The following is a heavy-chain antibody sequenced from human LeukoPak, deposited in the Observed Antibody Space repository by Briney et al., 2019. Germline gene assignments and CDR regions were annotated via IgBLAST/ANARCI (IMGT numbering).Heavy chain of an antibody. Sequence: GGSLRLSCAAPGFTFSIYAMSWVRQAPGKGLEWVSAISGSGGSTYYADSVKGRFTISRDNSKNTLYLQMNSLRAEDTAVYYCAKDPHYGGNFLHDAFDIWGQGTMVTVSS. J-gene: IGHJ3*02. CDR1: GFTFSIYA. CDR2: ISGSGGST. CDR3: AKDPHYGGNFLHDAFDI. V-gene: IGHV3-23*01. D-gene: IGHD4-23*01.